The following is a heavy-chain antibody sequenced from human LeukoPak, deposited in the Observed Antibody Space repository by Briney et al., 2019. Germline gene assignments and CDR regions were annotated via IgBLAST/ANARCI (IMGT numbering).Heavy chain of an antibody. V-gene: IGHV4-61*02. CDR2: IYTSGST. CDR3: ARWYYDFWSGLTYFDY. J-gene: IGHJ4*02. CDR1: GGSISSGSYY. Sequence: PSETLSLTCTVSGGSISSGSYYWRWIRQPAGKGLEWIGRIYTSGSTNYNPSLKSRVTISVDTSKNQFSLKLSSVTAADTAVYYCARWYYDFWSGLTYFDYWGQGTLVTVSS. D-gene: IGHD3-3*01.